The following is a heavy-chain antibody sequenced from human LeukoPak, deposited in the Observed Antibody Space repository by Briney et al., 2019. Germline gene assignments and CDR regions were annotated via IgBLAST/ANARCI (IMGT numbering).Heavy chain of an antibody. J-gene: IGHJ4*02. V-gene: IGHV1-69*04. CDR1: GGALSSYG. Sequence: SVKVSCKAPGGALSSYGINWVRQAPGQGLEWMGRIVPILGMTNYAQKFQGRVTITADRFTSTAYMELTSLRSGDTAVYYCATGKTGYYDTWDQGTLVTVSS. CDR2: IVPILGMT. D-gene: IGHD3-9*01. CDR3: ATGKTGYYDT.